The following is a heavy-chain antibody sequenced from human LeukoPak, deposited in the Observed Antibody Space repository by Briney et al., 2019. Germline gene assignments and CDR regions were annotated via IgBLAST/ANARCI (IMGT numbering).Heavy chain of an antibody. CDR1: GLRHDVHG. CDR2: IYWYDGNK. CDR3: AGGGSSGWYSFDY. J-gene: IGHJ4*02. D-gene: IGHD6-19*01. V-gene: IGHV3-20*04. Sequence: GGPLRLPCVPSGLRHDVHGMRWPRQATGKARECLSGIYWYDGNKRHADSVKGRLNISRDHDKHSLYLRMNSLRAEDRSLFFCAGGGSSGWYSFDYWGQGSLVTVSS.